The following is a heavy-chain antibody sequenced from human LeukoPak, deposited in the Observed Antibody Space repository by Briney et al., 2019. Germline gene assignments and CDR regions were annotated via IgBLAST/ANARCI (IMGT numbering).Heavy chain of an antibody. CDR2: MNPKSGNT. Sequence: GASVKVSCKAAGYTFSTYDISWVRQATGQGLEWMGWMNPKSGNTLYAQKFQGRVAMTRNTSISTAYMELSRLTSDDTAVYYCARGNFYDNKGYSPELRYWGQGTLVTVSS. V-gene: IGHV1-8*01. CDR3: ARGNFYDNKGYSPELRY. CDR1: GYTFSTYD. D-gene: IGHD3-10*01. J-gene: IGHJ4*02.